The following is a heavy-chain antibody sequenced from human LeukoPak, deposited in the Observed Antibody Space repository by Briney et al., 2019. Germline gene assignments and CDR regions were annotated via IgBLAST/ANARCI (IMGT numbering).Heavy chain of an antibody. D-gene: IGHD2-15*01. CDR1: GGSISSSSYY. CDR3: ARDWDCSGGSCYATTPHNWFDP. J-gene: IGHJ5*02. Sequence: PSETLSLTCTVSGGSISSSSYYWGWIRQPPGKGLEWIGSIYYSGSTYYNPSLKSRVTISVDTSKNQFSLKLSSVTAADTAVYYCARDWDCSGGSCYATTPHNWFDPWGQGTLVTVSS. CDR2: IYYSGST. V-gene: IGHV4-39*07.